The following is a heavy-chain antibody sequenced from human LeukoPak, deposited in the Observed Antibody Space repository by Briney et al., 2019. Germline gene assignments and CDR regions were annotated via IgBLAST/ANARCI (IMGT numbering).Heavy chain of an antibody. Sequence: PGGSLRLSCAASGFTFSGSAMHWVRQTSGKGLEWVGHIRSKSYSYATAYAASVTGRFTISRDDSRNTAYLQMNRLKTEDTAVYYCTPGGVDFRGQGTLVTVSS. V-gene: IGHV3-73*01. CDR3: TPGGVDF. CDR2: IRSKSYSYAT. CDR1: GFTFSGSA. J-gene: IGHJ4*02.